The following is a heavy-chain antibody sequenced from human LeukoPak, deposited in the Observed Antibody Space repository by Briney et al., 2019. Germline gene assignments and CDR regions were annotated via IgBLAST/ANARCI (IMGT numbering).Heavy chain of an antibody. CDR1: GGSISSYY. V-gene: IGHV4-59*08. Sequence: SETLSLTCTVSGGSISSYYWSWIRQPPGKGLEWIGYIYYSGSTNYNPSLKSRVTISVDTSKNQFSLKLSSVTAADTAVYYCANPSKRGTYDYVLWGQGTMVTVSS. D-gene: IGHD3-16*01. CDR2: IYYSGST. J-gene: IGHJ3*01. CDR3: ANPSKRGTYDYVL.